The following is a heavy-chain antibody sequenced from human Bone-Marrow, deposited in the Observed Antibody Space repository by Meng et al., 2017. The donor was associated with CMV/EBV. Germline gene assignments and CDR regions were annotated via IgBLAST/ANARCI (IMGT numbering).Heavy chain of an antibody. CDR2: IYYSGST. CDR1: GGSISSYY. J-gene: IGHJ6*02. CDR3: ARNTLYYDFWSGYYDYNGMDV. D-gene: IGHD3-3*01. V-gene: IGHV4-59*01. Sequence: SETLSLTCTVSGGSISSYYWSWIRQPPGKGLEWIGYIYYSGSTNYNPTLKSGVTISVDTTKNQFSLKLSPVTVADTAVYYCARNTLYYDFWSGYYDYNGMDVWDQGTTVTVSS.